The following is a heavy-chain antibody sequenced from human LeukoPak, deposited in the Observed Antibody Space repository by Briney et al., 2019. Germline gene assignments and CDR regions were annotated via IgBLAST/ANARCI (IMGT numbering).Heavy chain of an antibody. Sequence: GGSLRLSCAASGFTFSSYAMSWVRQAPGKGREWVSAISGSGGSTYYAYSVKGRFTISRDNSKNTLYLQMNSLRAEDTAVYYCASVPAFHYSYYSGMDVWGQGTTVTVSS. CDR3: ASVPAFHYSYYSGMDV. V-gene: IGHV3-23*01. J-gene: IGHJ6*02. CDR2: ISGSGGST. CDR1: GFTFSSYA. D-gene: IGHD2-2*01.